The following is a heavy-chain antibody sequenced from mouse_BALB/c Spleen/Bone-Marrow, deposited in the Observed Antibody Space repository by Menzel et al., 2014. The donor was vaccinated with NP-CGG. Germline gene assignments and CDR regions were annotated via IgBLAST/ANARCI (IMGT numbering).Heavy chain of an antibody. V-gene: IGHV1S81*02. CDR3: TTLGRFAY. CDR1: GYTFTNYY. J-gene: IGHJ3*01. D-gene: IGHD4-1*01. Sequence: QVQLQQSGAELVKPGVSVKLSKASGYTFTNYYMYWVKQRPGQDLEWIGEINPSNGGTNFNEKFKSKATLTVDKSSSTAYMQLSSLTSEDSAVYYCTTLGRFAYWGQGTLVTVSA. CDR2: INPSNGGT.